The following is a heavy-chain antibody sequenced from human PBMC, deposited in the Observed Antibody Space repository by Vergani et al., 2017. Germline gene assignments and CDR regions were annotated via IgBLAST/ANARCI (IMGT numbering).Heavy chain of an antibody. J-gene: IGHJ4*02. D-gene: IGHD3-3*01. CDR3: ARPSRDFWSGYLDY. Sequence: QVQLQESGPGLVKPSETLSLTCTVSGGSISSYYWGWIGQPPGKGLEWIGSIYYSGSTYYNPSLKSRVTISVDTSKNQFSLKLSSVTAADTAVYYCARPSRDFWSGYLDYWGQGTLVTVSS. V-gene: IGHV4-39*01. CDR1: GGSISSYY. CDR2: IYYSGST.